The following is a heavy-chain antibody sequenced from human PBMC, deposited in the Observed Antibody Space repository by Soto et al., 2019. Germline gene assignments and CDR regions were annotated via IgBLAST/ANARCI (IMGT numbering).Heavy chain of an antibody. J-gene: IGHJ4*02. D-gene: IGHD3-16*01. Sequence: GGSLRLSCAASGFTFSSYAMHWVRQAPGKGLEWVAVISYDGIEKYYADAVKGRFTISRDNSDNTVYLQMNGLRDEDTAVFYCARPTLYSSSAGGYYFDYWGQGTLVTVSS. CDR1: GFTFSSYA. V-gene: IGHV3-30-3*01. CDR2: ISYDGIEK. CDR3: ARPTLYSSSAGGYYFDY.